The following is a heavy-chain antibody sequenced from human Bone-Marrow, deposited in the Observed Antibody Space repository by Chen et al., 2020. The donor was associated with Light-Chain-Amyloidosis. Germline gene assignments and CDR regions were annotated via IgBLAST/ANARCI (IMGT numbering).Heavy chain of an antibody. D-gene: IGHD6-19*01. CDR3: ARRGAVAGIIDY. CDR1: GFTFSSYS. V-gene: IGHV3-21*01. Sequence: EVQLVESGGGLVKPGGSLRLSCAASGFTFSSYSMNWVRQAPGKGLEWVSSISSSSSYIYYAASVKGRFTISRDNAKNSLYLQMNSLRAEDTAVYYCARRGAVAGIIDYWGQGTLVTVSS. CDR2: ISSSSSYI. J-gene: IGHJ4*02.